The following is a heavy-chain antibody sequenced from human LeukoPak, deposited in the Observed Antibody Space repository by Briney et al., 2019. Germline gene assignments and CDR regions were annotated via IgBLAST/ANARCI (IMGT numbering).Heavy chain of an antibody. J-gene: IGHJ6*04. Sequence: GGSLRLSCAASGFTFRSYEMNWVRQAPGKGLEWVSYISSSGSTIYYADSVKGRFTISRDNAKNSLYLQMNSLRAEDTAVYYCARDRITMVRGDGMDVWGKGTTVTVSS. V-gene: IGHV3-48*03. D-gene: IGHD3-10*01. CDR3: ARDRITMVRGDGMDV. CDR2: ISSSGSTI. CDR1: GFTFRSYE.